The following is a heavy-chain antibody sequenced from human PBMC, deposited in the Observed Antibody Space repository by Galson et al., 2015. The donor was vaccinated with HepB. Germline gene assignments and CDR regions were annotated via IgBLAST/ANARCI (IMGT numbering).Heavy chain of an antibody. J-gene: IGHJ6*02. CDR2: ISSSTYYI. V-gene: IGHV3-21*01. Sequence: SLRLSCAASGFSFSSYTMNWVRQAPGKGLEWVASISSSTYYIYYPDSLKGRFTISRVNAQNSLFLQMNSLRAEDTAVYYCARGGIANMYGYDDYYGMDIWGQGTTVTVSS. CDR1: GFSFSSYT. CDR3: ARGGIANMYGYDDYYGMDI. D-gene: IGHD5-24*01.